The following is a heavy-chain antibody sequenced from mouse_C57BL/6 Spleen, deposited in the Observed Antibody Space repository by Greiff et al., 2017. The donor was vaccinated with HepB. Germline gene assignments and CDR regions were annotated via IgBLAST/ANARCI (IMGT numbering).Heavy chain of an antibody. Sequence: EVMLVESGGGLVKPGGSLKLSCAASGFTFSSYAMSWVRQTPEKRLEWVATISDGGSYTYYPDNVKGRFTISRDNAKNNLYLQMRHLKSEDTAMYYGARDTHATDFAYWGQGTLVTVSA. CDR1: GFTFSSYA. CDR2: ISDGGSYT. CDR3: ARDTHATDFAY. J-gene: IGHJ3*01. V-gene: IGHV5-4*01. D-gene: IGHD1-1*01.